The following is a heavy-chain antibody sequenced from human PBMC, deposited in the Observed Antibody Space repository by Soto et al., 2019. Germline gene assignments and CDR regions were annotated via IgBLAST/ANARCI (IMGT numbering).Heavy chain of an antibody. V-gene: IGHV1-46*01. CDR1: GNTFTNYY. D-gene: IGHD2-21*02. Sequence: ASVKVSCKASGNTFTNYYIHWVRQAPGQGLEWMGTINPSGGHTTYAQKFLGRVTMTRDTSTSTLYMELTSLRSEDTAVYYCARGGHVVVVTADFDYWGQGPLVTVSS. CDR3: ARGGHVVVVTADFDY. CDR2: INPSGGHT. J-gene: IGHJ4*02.